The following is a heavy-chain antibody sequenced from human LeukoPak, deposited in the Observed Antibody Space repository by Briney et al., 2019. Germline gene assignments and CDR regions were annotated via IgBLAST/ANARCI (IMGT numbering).Heavy chain of an antibody. CDR1: GLIFSTYG. V-gene: IGHV3-23*01. J-gene: IGHJ4*02. CDR2: ISGSGDST. Sequence: GGSLRLSCAASGLIFSTYGMTWVRQAPGKGLEWVSGISGSGDSTYYAESVKGRFTISRDNSKNTLYLQMNSLRADDTAIYYCAKGRGYWGQGTLVTVSS. CDR3: AKGRGY.